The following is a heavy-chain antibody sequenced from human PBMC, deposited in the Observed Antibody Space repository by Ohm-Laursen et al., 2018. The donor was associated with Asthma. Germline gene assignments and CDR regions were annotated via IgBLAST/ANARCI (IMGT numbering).Heavy chain of an antibody. CDR3: AKVVLMDV. Sequence: SLRLSCAASGFTFSSYGMHWVRQAPGKGLEWVAVISYDGSNKYYADSVKGRFTISRDNSKNTLYLQMNSLRAEDTAIYYCAKVVLMDVWGQGTTVTVSS. J-gene: IGHJ6*02. CDR1: GFTFSSYG. V-gene: IGHV3-30*18. D-gene: IGHD3-16*02. CDR2: ISYDGSNK.